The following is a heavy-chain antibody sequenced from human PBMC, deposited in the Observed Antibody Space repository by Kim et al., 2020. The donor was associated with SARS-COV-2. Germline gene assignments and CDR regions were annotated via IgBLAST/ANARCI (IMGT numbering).Heavy chain of an antibody. CDR3: VKDVGVECSSTSCYWGYYFDY. CDR1: GFTFSSYA. V-gene: IGHV3-64D*09. Sequence: GGSLRLSCSASGFTFSSYAMHWVRQAPGKGLEYVSAISSNGGSTFYADSTKGRFTISRDNSKNTLYLQMSSLRAEDTAVYYCVKDVGVECSSTSCYWGYYFDYWGQGTLVTVSS. D-gene: IGHD2-2*01. CDR2: ISSNGGST. J-gene: IGHJ4*02.